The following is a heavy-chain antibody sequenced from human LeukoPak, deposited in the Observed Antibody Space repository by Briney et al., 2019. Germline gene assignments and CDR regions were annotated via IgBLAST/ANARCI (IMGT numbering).Heavy chain of an antibody. CDR3: ARGGGISSSHNWFDP. J-gene: IGHJ5*02. CDR2: IYTSGST. V-gene: IGHV4-4*07. Sequence: SETLSLTCTVSGGSISSYYWSWIRQPAGKGLEWIGRIYTSGSTNYNPSLKSRVTMSVDTSKNQFSLKLSSVTAADTAVYYCARGGGISSSHNWFDPWGQGTLVTVSS. CDR1: GGSISSYY. D-gene: IGHD6-13*01.